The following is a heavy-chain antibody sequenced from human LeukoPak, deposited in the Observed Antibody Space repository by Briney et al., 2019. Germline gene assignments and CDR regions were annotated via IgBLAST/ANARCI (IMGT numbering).Heavy chain of an antibody. CDR2: ISGSGGST. V-gene: IGHV3-23*01. CDR1: GFTFSSYA. J-gene: IGHJ4*02. D-gene: IGHD6-13*01. Sequence: QPGGSLRLSCAASGFTFSSYAMSWVRQAPGKGLGWVSAISGSGGSTYYADSVKGRFTISRDNSKNTLYLQMNSLRAEDTAVYYCAKVGYSSSWGGYYFDYWGQGTLVTVSS. CDR3: AKVGYSSSWGGYYFDY.